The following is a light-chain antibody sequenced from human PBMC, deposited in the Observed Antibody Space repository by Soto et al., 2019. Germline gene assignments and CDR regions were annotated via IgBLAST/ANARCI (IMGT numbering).Light chain of an antibody. CDR3: QQRGNWPPT. V-gene: IGKV3-11*01. CDR1: QSISSY. CDR2: DAS. J-gene: IGKJ4*01. Sequence: EIVLTQSPATLSLSPGERATLSCRASQSISSYLAWYQQKPGQAPRLLIYDASNSATGIPARFSGGGTGTDFTLTISSLEPEDFAVYYCQQRGNWPPTFGGGTKVEIK.